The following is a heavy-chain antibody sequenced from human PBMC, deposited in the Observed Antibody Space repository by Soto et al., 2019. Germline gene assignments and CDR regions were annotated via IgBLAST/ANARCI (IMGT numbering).Heavy chain of an antibody. D-gene: IGHD3-9*01. CDR2: IIPIFGTA. CDR1: GGTFSSYA. Sequence: GASVKVSCKASGGTFSSYAISWVRQAPGQGLEWMGGIIPIFGTANYAQKFQGRVTITADESTSTAYMELSSLRSEDTVVYYCARVIYDILTGYYYWGQGALVTISS. J-gene: IGHJ4*02. V-gene: IGHV1-69*13. CDR3: ARVIYDILTGYYY.